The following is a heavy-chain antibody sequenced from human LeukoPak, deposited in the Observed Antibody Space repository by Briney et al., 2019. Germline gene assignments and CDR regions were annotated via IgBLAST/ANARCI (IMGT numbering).Heavy chain of an antibody. V-gene: IGHV4-39*07. J-gene: IGHJ2*01. D-gene: IGHD2-2*01. CDR3: ARDRKYDWYFDL. Sequence: SETLSLTCSVSGGSIRGGTYYWGWIRQPPGKGLEWIGTIYYTGSTYYNRALKSRVTISVDTSKNQFSLKLNSVTAADTAVYYCARDRKYDWYFDLWGRGTLVTVSS. CDR1: GGSIRGGTYY. CDR2: IYYTGST.